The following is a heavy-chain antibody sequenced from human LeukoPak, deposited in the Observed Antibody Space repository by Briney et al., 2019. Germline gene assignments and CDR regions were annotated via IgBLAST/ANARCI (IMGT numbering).Heavy chain of an antibody. CDR3: ATPTRGRWELGVYAFDI. Sequence: SETLSLTCTVSGGSISSSSYYWGWIRQPPGKGLEWIGSIYYSGSTYYNPSLKSRVTISVDTSKNQFSLKLSAVTAADTAVYYCATPTRGRWELGVYAFDIWGQGTMVTVSS. J-gene: IGHJ3*02. V-gene: IGHV4-39*07. CDR1: GGSISSSSYY. D-gene: IGHD1-26*01. CDR2: IYYSGST.